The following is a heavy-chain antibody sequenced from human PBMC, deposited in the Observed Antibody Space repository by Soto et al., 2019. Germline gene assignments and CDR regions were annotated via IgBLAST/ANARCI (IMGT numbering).Heavy chain of an antibody. D-gene: IGHD6-13*01. CDR3: ARSFSSSYFDY. V-gene: IGHV3-33*01. CDR1: GFTFSSYG. CDR2: IWYDGSNK. J-gene: IGHJ4*02. Sequence: QVQLVESGGGVVQPGRSLRLSCAASGFTFSSYGMHWVRQAPGKGLEWVAVIWYDGSNKYYADSVKGRFTISRDNSKYTLYLQMNSLRAEDTAVYYCARSFSSSYFDYWGQGTLVTVSS.